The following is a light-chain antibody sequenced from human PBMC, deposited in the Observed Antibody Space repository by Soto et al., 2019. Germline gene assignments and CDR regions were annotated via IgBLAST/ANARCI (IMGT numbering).Light chain of an antibody. V-gene: IGLV2-8*01. CDR3: SSYAGSNSFV. Sequence: QSVLTQPPSASGSPGQSVTISCTGTSNDVGGYNYVSWYQHHPGKAPNLMIYEVSKRPSGVPDRFSGSKSGNTASLTVSGLQAEDEADYYCSSYAGSNSFVFGTGTQLTVL. CDR2: EVS. J-gene: IGLJ1*01. CDR1: SNDVGGYNY.